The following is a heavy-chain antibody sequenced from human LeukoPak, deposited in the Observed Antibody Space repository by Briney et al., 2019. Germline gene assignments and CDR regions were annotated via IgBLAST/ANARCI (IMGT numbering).Heavy chain of an antibody. D-gene: IGHD3-22*01. CDR3: ARVGYYDSSGYSFWFDP. CDR2: IIPIFGTA. V-gene: IGHV1-69*05. J-gene: IGHJ5*02. CDR1: GGTFSSYA. Sequence: SVKVSCMASGGTFSSYAISWVRQAPGQGLEWMGGIIPIFGTANYAQKFQGRVTITTDESTSTAYMELSSLRSEDTAVYYYARVGYYDSSGYSFWFDPWGQGTLVTVSS.